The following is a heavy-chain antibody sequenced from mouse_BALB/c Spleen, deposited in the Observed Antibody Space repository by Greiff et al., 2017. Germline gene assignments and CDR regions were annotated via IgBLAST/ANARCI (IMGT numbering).Heavy chain of an antibody. D-gene: IGHD2-1*01. J-gene: IGHJ3*01. Sequence: EVQGVESGGGLVQPGGSLKLSCAASGFTFSSYGMSWVRQTPDKRLELVATINSNGGSTYYPDSVKGRFTISRDNAKNTLYLQMSSLKSEDTAMYYCARKGYGNSLAYWGQGTLVTVSA. CDR2: INSNGGST. CDR1: GFTFSSYG. CDR3: ARKGYGNSLAY. V-gene: IGHV5-6-3*01.